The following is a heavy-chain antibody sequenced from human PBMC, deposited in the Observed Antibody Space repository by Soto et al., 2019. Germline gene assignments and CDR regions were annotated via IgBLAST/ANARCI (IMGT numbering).Heavy chain of an antibody. D-gene: IGHD3-3*01. CDR1: GFTFSNAW. CDR2: IKSKTDGGTT. V-gene: IGHV3-15*01. J-gene: IGHJ4*02. CDR3: TTTYYDFWSGRTYFDY. Sequence: GGSLRLSCAASGFTFSNAWMSWVRQAPGKGLEWVGRIKSKTDGGTTDYAAPVKGRFTISRDDSKNTLYLQMNSLKTEDTAVYYCTTTYYDFWSGRTYFDYWGQGTLVTVSS.